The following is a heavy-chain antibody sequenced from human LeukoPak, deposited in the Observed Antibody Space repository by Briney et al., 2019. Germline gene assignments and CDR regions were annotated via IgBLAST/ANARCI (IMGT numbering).Heavy chain of an antibody. Sequence: QTGGSLRLSCAASGFTLSNAWMSWVRQAPGKGLEWVSAISGSGGSTYYADSVKGRFTISRDNSKNTLYLQMNSLRAEDTAVYYCAKEIARRLELTMIVVGPFDYWGQGTLVTVSS. CDR3: AKEIARRLELTMIVVGPFDY. CDR2: ISGSGGST. J-gene: IGHJ4*02. V-gene: IGHV3-23*01. CDR1: GFTLSNAW. D-gene: IGHD3-22*01.